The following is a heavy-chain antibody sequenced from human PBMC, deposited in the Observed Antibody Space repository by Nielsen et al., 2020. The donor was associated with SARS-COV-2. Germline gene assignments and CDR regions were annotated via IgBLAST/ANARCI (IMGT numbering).Heavy chain of an antibody. CDR3: ASGITGTTDLEYLGY. Sequence: ASVKVSCNASAYTFTSYGFSCVRQAPGQGLEWMGWISAYNGNTDYAQKFQGRITMTTDTSTSTAYMELRSLRSGDTAVYYCASGITGTTDLEYLGYWGQGTLVPVSS. V-gene: IGHV1-18*01. CDR1: AYTFTSYG. J-gene: IGHJ4*02. D-gene: IGHD1-20*01. CDR2: ISAYNGNT.